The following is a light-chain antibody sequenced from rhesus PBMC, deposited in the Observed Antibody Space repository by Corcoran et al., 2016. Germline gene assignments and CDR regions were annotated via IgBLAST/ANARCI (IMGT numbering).Light chain of an antibody. CDR2: AAS. Sequence: EIVLTQSPATLSLSPGERATLSCRASPSVSSSLAWYQQKPGQAPRLLIYAASSRATGIPDRFSGSGSGTDFTLTISSLEPEDVGVYYCQQYSNWPLTFGGGTKVELK. J-gene: IGKJ4*01. V-gene: IGKV3-42*02. CDR1: PSVSSS. CDR3: QQYSNWPLT.